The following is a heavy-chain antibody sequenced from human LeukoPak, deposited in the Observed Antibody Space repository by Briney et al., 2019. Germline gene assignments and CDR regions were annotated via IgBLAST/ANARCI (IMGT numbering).Heavy chain of an antibody. D-gene: IGHD6-6*01. V-gene: IGHV3-23*01. Sequence: GGSLRLSCAASGFPFSSYWMHWVRQAPGKGLEWVSAISDSGSDTYYADSAKGRFTISKDNSKNTLYLQMNSLRAEDTAVYYCAKRVPYTSSSVYFDYWGQGTLVTVSS. CDR2: ISDSGSDT. CDR1: GFPFSSYW. CDR3: AKRVPYTSSSVYFDY. J-gene: IGHJ4*02.